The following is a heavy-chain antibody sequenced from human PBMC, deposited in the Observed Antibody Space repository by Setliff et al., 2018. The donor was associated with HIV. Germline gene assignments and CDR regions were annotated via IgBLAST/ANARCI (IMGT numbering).Heavy chain of an antibody. J-gene: IGHJ6*02. D-gene: IGHD2-15*01. CDR2: IIPIFGTP. CDR1: GDTFNSHA. Sequence: SVKVSCKASGDTFNSHAISWVRQAPGQGLEWMGGIIPIFGTPNYAQKFKGRLTITADESTSTVYMELSSLRSEDTAVYCCARDSRDIVVVIAPEPEPYYYYGMDVWGEGTTVTVS. CDR3: ARDSRDIVVVIAPEPEPYYYYGMDV. V-gene: IGHV1-69*13.